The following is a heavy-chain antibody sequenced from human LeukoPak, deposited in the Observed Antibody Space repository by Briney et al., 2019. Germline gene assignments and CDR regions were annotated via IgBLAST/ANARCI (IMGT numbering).Heavy chain of an antibody. D-gene: IGHD3-10*01. CDR2: ISYSGST. J-gene: IGHJ4*02. Sequence: SETLSLTCTVSGGSISSYYWNWIRQPPGKGLEWIGSISYSGSTNYNPSLESRVTISVDTSKNQISLKVSSVTAADTAVYYCARQYGYYGSGSYSYYFDYWGQGTLVTVSS. CDR3: ARQYGYYGSGSYSYYFDY. CDR1: GGSISSYY. V-gene: IGHV4-59*08.